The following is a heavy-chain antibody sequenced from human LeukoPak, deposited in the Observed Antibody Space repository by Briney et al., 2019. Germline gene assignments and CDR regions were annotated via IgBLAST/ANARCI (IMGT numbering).Heavy chain of an antibody. CDR3: ARDLGILQRNMDV. J-gene: IGHJ6*03. D-gene: IGHD6-13*01. V-gene: IGHV3-48*04. CDR1: GFTFSSYS. CDR2: ISNSGSTI. Sequence: GGSLRLSCAASGFTFSSYSMNWVRQAPGKGLEWVSYISNSGSTIYYADSVKGRFIISRDNAKNSLYLQMNSLRAEDTAVYYCARDLGILQRNMDVWGKGTTVTISS.